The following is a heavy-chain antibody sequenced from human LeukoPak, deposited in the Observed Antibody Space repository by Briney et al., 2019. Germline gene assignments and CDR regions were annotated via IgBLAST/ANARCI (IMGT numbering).Heavy chain of an antibody. Sequence: SETLSLTCTVSGGSISNYYWSWTRQPPGKGLEWIGYIRYPGRTNYNPSLKSRVTISVDTSKNQFSLKLSSVTAADTAVYYCARATIGGWFDPWGQGTLVTVSS. CDR2: IRYPGRT. D-gene: IGHD5-12*01. CDR3: ARATIGGWFDP. CDR1: GGSISNYY. V-gene: IGHV4-59*01. J-gene: IGHJ5*02.